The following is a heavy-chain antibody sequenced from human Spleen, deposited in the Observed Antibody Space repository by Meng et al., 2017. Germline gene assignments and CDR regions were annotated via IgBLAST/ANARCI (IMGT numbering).Heavy chain of an antibody. V-gene: IGHV3-7*01. Sequence: GESLKISCAASGFTFSRSWMTWVRQAPGKGLEWVANITEDGSQKYYVDSVKGRFTISRDNAKNSLFLQLNSLSAEDTAVYYCATDHWGPFYWGQGTLVTVSS. CDR3: ATDHWGPFY. D-gene: IGHD7-27*01. CDR2: ITEDGSQK. CDR1: GFTFSRSW. J-gene: IGHJ4*02.